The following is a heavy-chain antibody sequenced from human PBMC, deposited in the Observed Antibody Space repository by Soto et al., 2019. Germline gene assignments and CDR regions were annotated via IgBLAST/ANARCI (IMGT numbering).Heavy chain of an antibody. J-gene: IGHJ4*02. CDR2: ITAFNGNT. CDR3: ARISQSDFWSGYYYFFDY. CDR1: GYTFTDYG. Sequence: ASVKVSCKASGYTFTDYGISWVRQAPGQGLQWMGWITAFNGNTKYAQQFQGRVTMTTDTSTSTAYMELRGLESDDTAVYYCARISQSDFWSGYYYFFDYWGQGTLVTVSS. D-gene: IGHD3-3*01. V-gene: IGHV1-18*01.